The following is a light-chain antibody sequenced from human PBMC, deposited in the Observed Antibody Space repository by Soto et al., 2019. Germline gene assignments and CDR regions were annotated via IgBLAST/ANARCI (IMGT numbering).Light chain of an antibody. CDR3: SSNVGTNKMV. Sequence: QSALTQPPSASGSPGQSVTISCTGTRSDVGAYKYVSWYQQHPGKAPRLLIYEVTKRPSGVPDRFSGSTSGNTASLSVSGLQSEDEADYFCSSNVGTNKMVFGGGTKLTVL. CDR2: EVT. V-gene: IGLV2-8*01. J-gene: IGLJ2*01. CDR1: RSDVGAYKY.